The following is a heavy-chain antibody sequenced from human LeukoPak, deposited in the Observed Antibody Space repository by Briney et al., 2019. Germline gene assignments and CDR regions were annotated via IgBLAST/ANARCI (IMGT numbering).Heavy chain of an antibody. Sequence: LRLSCAASGFTFSSYSMNWVRQPPGKGLEWIGYIYYSGSTYYNPSLKSRVTISVDTSKNQFSLKLSSVTAADTAVYYCARETTHWGQGTLVTVSS. D-gene: IGHD1-14*01. J-gene: IGHJ4*02. CDR2: IYYSGST. V-gene: IGHV4-30-4*08. CDR3: ARETTH. CDR1: GFTFSSYS.